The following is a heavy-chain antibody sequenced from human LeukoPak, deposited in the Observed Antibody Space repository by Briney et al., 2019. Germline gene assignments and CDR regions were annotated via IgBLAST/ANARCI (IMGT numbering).Heavy chain of an antibody. J-gene: IGHJ6*02. CDR2: IIPIFGTA. CDR1: GYTFTSYD. Sequence: SVKVSCKASGYTFTSYDINWVRQAPGQGLEWMGGIIPIFGTANYAQKFQGRVTITTDESTSTAYMELSSLRSEDTAVYYCARVYPVSSWPTRERYCSGGSCYPQAYFPPDYYYGMDVWGQGTTVTVTS. V-gene: IGHV1-69*05. D-gene: IGHD2-15*01. CDR3: ARVYPVSSWPTRERYCSGGSCYPQAYFPPDYYYGMDV.